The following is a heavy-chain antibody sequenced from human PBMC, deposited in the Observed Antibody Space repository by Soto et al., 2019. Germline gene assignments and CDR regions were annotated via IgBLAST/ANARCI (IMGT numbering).Heavy chain of an antibody. J-gene: IGHJ5*02. Sequence: SHTLSLTRDVQGGSFGAFYWHWVRHPPGKGLEWIGEIDHSGYTDYNPSLKRRVVISVDTPKNEFSLTMNTVTAADTGVYYCARVLRWLSEEMVDLWGQGAVDSVSS. V-gene: IGHV4-34*01. CDR3: ARVLRWLSEEMVDL. CDR1: GGSFGAFY. CDR2: IDHSGYT. D-gene: IGHD2-21*01.